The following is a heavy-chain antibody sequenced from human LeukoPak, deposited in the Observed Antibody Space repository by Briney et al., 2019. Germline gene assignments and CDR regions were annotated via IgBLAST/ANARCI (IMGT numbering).Heavy chain of an antibody. D-gene: IGHD3-3*01. J-gene: IGHJ6*03. Sequence: GGSLRLSCAASGFTFSSYSMNWVRQAPGKGLEWVLSISSSSSYIYYADSVKGRFTISRDNAKNSLYLQMNSLRAEDTAVYYCARVGDFWSGYYIAYYYYMDVWGKGTTVTVSS. CDR3: ARVGDFWSGYYIAYYYYMDV. V-gene: IGHV3-21*01. CDR2: ISSSSSYI. CDR1: GFTFSSYS.